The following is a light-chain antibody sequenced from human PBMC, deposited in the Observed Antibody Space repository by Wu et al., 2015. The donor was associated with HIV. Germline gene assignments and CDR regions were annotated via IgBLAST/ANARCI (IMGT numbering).Light chain of an antibody. J-gene: IGKJ1*01. CDR3: RQHFNWLT. CDR1: QNVKSD. V-gene: IGKV3-15*01. Sequence: DIVVTQSPAALSLSPGERATLYCRTSQNVKSDLVWYQQKPGQPPRLIISGVSTRATGVPARFSGSGSGTEFTLTISSLQSEDFALYICRQHFNWLTFGQGTKVEF. CDR2: GVS.